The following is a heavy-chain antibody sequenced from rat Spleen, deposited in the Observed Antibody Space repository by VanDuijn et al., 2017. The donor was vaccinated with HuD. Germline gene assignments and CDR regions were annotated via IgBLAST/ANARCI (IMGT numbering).Heavy chain of an antibody. CDR1: GFTFSDYA. CDR2: ISYDGSIT. V-gene: IGHV5-7*01. J-gene: IGHJ3*01. D-gene: IGHD1-4*01. CDR3: ATAGSRVSRFAY. Sequence: EVQLVESGGGLVQPGRSMKLSCAATGFTFSDYAVAWVRQAPKKGLEWVATISYDGSITYYRDSLKGRFTISRDNAKNTQYLQMDSLRSEDTATYYCATAGSRVSRFAYWGQGTLVTVSS.